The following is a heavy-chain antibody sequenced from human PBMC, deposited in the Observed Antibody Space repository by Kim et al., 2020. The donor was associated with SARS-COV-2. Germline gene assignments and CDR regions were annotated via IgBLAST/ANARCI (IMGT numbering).Heavy chain of an antibody. J-gene: IGHJ6*02. D-gene: IGHD6-13*01. Sequence: GGSLRLSCAASGFTFSDYYMSWIRQAPGKGMEWVSYISSSGSTIYYVDSVKGRFTISRDNAKNSLYLQMNSLIAEDTAVYYCARDRGSSSRYYYGMDVWGQGTTVTVSS. V-gene: IGHV3-11*01. CDR3: ARDRGSSSRYYYGMDV. CDR1: GFTFSDYY. CDR2: ISSSGSTI.